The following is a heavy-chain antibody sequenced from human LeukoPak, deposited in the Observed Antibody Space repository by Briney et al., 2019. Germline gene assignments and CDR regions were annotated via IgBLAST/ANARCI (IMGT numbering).Heavy chain of an antibody. J-gene: IGHJ5*02. CDR1: GGSISSGGYY. D-gene: IGHD4-11*01. CDR3: ARAPLQGFDP. V-gene: IGHV4-31*03. Sequence: SETLSLTCTVSGGSISSGGYYWSWIRQHPGKGLEWIGYIYYSGSTYYNPSLKSRVTISVDTSKNQFSLKLSSVTAADTAVYYCARAPLQGFDPWGQGTLVTVSS. CDR2: IYYSGST.